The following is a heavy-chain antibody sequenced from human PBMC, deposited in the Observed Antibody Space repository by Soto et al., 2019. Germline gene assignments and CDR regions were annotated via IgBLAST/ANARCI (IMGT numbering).Heavy chain of an antibody. CDR2: ISGSGGRT. CDR3: AKQSASDVYFDY. V-gene: IGHV3-23*01. CDR1: GFSFTSYA. D-gene: IGHD3-10*01. Sequence: EVQLLGSGGGLVQPGGSLRLSCTASGFSFTSYAMSWVRQAPGKGLEWVSGISGSGGRTYYADSVKGRFTISRDNSKNTLYLQMNSLRAEDTAVYYWAKQSASDVYFDYWGQGTLVTVSS. J-gene: IGHJ4*02.